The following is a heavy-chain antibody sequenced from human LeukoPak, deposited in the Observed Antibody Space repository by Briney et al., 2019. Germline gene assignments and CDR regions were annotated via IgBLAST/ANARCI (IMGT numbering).Heavy chain of an antibody. CDR1: GFTFSSYA. CDR3: VKYTGNSILVRFDY. J-gene: IGHJ4*02. Sequence: VGSLRLSCAASGFTFSSYAMTWVRQAPGKGLEWVSGISGSGSGTYYADSVKGRFTISRDNSKTTLYLQMNSLRAEDTALYYCVKYTGNSILVRFDYWGQGTLVTVSS. V-gene: IGHV3-23*01. D-gene: IGHD4-23*01. CDR2: ISGSGSGT.